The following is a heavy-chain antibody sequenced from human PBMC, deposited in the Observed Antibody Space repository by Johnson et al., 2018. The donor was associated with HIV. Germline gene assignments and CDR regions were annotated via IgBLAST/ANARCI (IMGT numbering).Heavy chain of an antibody. CDR2: ITGSGGST. V-gene: IGHV3-23*04. CDR3: AKADDILTGYYKGFDAFDI. D-gene: IGHD3-9*01. J-gene: IGHJ3*02. CDR1: GLTFSSYG. Sequence: MHLVESGGGLLQPGGSLRLSCAASGLTFSSYGMSWVRQAPGKGLEWVSGITGSGGSTYYADSVKGRFTISRDNSKNTLYLQMNSLRAEDTAVYYCAKADDILTGYYKGFDAFDIWGQGTMVTVS.